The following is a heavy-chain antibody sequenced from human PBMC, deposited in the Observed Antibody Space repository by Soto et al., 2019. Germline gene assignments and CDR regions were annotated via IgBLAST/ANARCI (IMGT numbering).Heavy chain of an antibody. D-gene: IGHD3-3*02. J-gene: IGHJ4*02. Sequence: EVQLLESGGGLVQPGGSLVLSCAASGFPFSSYALSWVRQAPGKGLEWVSSIRGGGNDAYYADSVKGRFTISRDNSKNTLYLQMHSLRAADTAVHYCARSLVLATNDNEPFDYWGQGTLVTVSS. V-gene: IGHV3-23*01. CDR3: ARSLVLATNDNEPFDY. CDR1: GFPFSSYA. CDR2: IRGGGNDA.